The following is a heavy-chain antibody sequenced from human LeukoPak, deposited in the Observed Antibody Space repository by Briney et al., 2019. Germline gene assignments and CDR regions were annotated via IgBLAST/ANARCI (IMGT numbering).Heavy chain of an antibody. CDR2: LSSDSNHI. V-gene: IGHV3-9*01. CDR3: VRSRVRGDPFDP. Sequence: CLRLSCAASGFTFEDYGMHWVRHVPGRGLEWVSGLSSDSNHIDYADSVKGRFTISRDNANNYLYLQMNSLRPEDTGLYHCVRSRVRGDPFDPWGQGTLVTVSS. CDR1: GFTFEDYG. D-gene: IGHD3-10*01. J-gene: IGHJ5*02.